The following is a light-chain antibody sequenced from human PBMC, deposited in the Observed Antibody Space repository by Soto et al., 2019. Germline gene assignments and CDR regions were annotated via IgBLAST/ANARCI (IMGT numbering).Light chain of an antibody. V-gene: IGKV1-39*01. CDR1: HTIMIY. CDR3: QQSYNSPQT. J-gene: IGKJ1*01. CDR2: AAS. Sequence: DIQMTQSPSSLSASVGDEVTITCRASHTIMIYLNWYQLKPGKPPRLLIYAASSLQSGVPSRFSGSGSGTDFTLTINSLQPEDFATYSCQQSYNSPQTFGQGTKVEIK.